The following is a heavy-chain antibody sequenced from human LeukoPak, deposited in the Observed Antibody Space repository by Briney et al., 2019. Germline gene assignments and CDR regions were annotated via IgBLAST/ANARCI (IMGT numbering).Heavy chain of an antibody. CDR2: ISGSGGST. CDR3: AKCPTYYYDSSGSNWFDP. D-gene: IGHD3-22*01. Sequence: GSLRPSCVVSGIMFSNYAMSWGRPAPRKGLEWVSGISGSGGSTHYVDSVKGRFTISRDNSKNTLYLQLNSLRAEDTAVYYCAKCPTYYYDSSGSNWFDPWGQGTLVTVSS. J-gene: IGHJ5*02. CDR1: GIMFSNYA. V-gene: IGHV3-23*01.